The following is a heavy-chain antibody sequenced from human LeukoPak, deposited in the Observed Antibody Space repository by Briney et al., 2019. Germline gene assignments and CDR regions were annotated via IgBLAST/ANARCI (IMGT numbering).Heavy chain of an antibody. Sequence: GGSLRLSCAASGFTFSTYWMSWVRQAPGKGLEWVADIKEDGSEKYYGDSVKGRFTISRDNAKNSLYLEMNSLRVEDTAVYYCARDSSGYQWGQGTLVTVSS. V-gene: IGHV3-7*01. J-gene: IGHJ4*02. CDR2: IKEDGSEK. CDR1: GFTFSTYW. D-gene: IGHD3-22*01. CDR3: ARDSSGYQ.